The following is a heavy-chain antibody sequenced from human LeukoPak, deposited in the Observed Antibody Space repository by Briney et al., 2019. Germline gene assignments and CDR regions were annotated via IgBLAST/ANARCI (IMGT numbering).Heavy chain of an antibody. CDR1: GGSISSCCYY. V-gene: IGHV4-61*02. D-gene: IGHD5-24*01. Sequence: PSETVSLTCTVYGGSISSCCYYWVWMPPPAGKALVWIGRIYTSGSTNYNPSLKSPVPISVDTSKTQSFPKLSSVTAADTAVYYWARADGYNYYYYYYMYIWGKGTTVTISS. J-gene: IGHJ6*03. CDR3: ARADGYNYYYYYYMYI. CDR2: IYTSGST.